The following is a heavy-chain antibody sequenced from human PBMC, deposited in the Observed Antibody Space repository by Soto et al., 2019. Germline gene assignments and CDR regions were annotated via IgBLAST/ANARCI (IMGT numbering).Heavy chain of an antibody. CDR2: IKQDGSEK. J-gene: IGHJ4*02. V-gene: IGHV3-7*01. CDR3: ARDPRFRPILYHDSSGPGY. CDR1: GFTFSSYW. Sequence: GGSLRLSCAASGFTFSSYWMSWVRQAPGKGLEWVANIKQDGSEKYYVDSVKGRFTISRDNAKNSLYLQMNSLRAEDTAVYYCARDPRFRPILYHDSSGPGYWGQGTRVTVSS. D-gene: IGHD3-22*01.